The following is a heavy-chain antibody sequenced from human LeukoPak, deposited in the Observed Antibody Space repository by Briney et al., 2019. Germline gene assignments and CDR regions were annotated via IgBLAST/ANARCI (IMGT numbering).Heavy chain of an antibody. V-gene: IGHV1-69*06. CDR2: IIPIFGTA. Sequence: GASVKVSCKASGGTFSNYAISWVRQAPGQGLEWMGGIIPIFGTANYAQRFRGRVTITADKSTRTAYMELSSLRSEDTAVYYCARRSDDYDSSAYYHWGQGTLVTVSS. CDR3: ARRSDDYDSSAYYH. J-gene: IGHJ4*02. CDR1: GGTFSNYA. D-gene: IGHD3-22*01.